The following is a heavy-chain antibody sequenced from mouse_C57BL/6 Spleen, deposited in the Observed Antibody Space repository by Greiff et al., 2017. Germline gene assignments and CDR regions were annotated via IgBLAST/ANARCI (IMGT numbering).Heavy chain of an antibody. CDR1: GYSITSGYY. D-gene: IGHD2-3*01. J-gene: IGHJ4*01. Sequence: EVQLVESGPGLVKPSQSLSLTCSVTGYSITSGYYWNWLRQFPGNKLEWMGYISYDGSNNYKPSLKNRISITRDTSKNQIFLKLNSVTTEDTATYYCARWLLYAMDYWDQGTSVTVSS. CDR3: ARWLLYAMDY. V-gene: IGHV3-6*01. CDR2: ISYDGSN.